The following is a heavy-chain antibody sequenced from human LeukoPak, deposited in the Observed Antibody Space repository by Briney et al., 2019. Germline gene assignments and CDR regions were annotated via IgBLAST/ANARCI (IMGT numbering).Heavy chain of an antibody. CDR2: ISTTGTTI. D-gene: IGHD3-16*01. J-gene: IGHJ4*02. V-gene: IGHV3-48*01. Sequence: GGSLRLSCAASGFTFSAYHINWVRQAPGKGLEWISYISTTGTTIHYADSVKGRFAISRDNAKSSLYLQMNSLRAEDTALYYCARKLWHRNDCWGQGTLVTVSS. CDR3: ARKLWHRNDC. CDR1: GFTFSAYH.